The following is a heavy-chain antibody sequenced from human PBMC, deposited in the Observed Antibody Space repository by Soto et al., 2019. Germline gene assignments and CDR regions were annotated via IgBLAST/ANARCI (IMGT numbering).Heavy chain of an antibody. Sequence: QVQLVESGGGVVQPGRSLRLSCAASGFTFSSYGMHWVRQAPGKGLEWVAVISYDGSNKYYADSVKGRFTISRDNSKNTLYLQMNSLRAEDTAVYYCAKEPYSSSWYLVYFQHWGQGTLVTVSS. CDR1: GFTFSSYG. CDR3: AKEPYSSSWYLVYFQH. J-gene: IGHJ1*01. V-gene: IGHV3-30*18. D-gene: IGHD6-13*01. CDR2: ISYDGSNK.